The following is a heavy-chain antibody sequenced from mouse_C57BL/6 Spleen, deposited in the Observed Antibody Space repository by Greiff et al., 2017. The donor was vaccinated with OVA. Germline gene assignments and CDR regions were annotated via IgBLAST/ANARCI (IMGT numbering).Heavy chain of an antibody. CDR2: IYPGDGDT. J-gene: IGHJ2*01. D-gene: IGHD1-1*01. V-gene: IGHV1-80*01. Sequence: QVQLKQSGAELVKPGASVKISCKASGYAFSSYWMNWVKQRPGKGLEWIGQIYPGDGDTNYNGKFKGKATLTADKSSSTAYMQLSSLTSEDSAVYFCARWGPPDYYGSSHFDYWGQGTTLTVSS. CDR1: GYAFSSYW. CDR3: ARWGPPDYYGSSHFDY.